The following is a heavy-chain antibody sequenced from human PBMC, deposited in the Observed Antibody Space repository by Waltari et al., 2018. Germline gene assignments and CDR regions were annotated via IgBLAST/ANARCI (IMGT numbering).Heavy chain of an antibody. D-gene: IGHD1-1*01. CDR3: AHTGMATTKRDAGDI. CDR1: GFSLSTSGVG. Sequence: QITLKESGPTLVKPTQTLTLTCTFSGFSLSTSGVGVGWIRQPPGKALEWLALIYWNDDKRYSPSLKSRLTITKDTSQHQVVLTRTNMDPVDTATYYCAHTGMATTKRDAGDIWGQGTMVTVSS. CDR2: IYWNDDK. J-gene: IGHJ3*02. V-gene: IGHV2-5*01.